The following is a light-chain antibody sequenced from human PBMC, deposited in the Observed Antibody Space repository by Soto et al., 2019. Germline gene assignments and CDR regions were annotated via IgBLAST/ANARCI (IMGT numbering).Light chain of an antibody. CDR2: GNS. Sequence: QAVVTQPPSVSGARGQRVTISCTGSSSNIGAGYDVHWYQQLPGTAPKLLIYGNSNRPSGVPDRFSGSKSGTSASLAITGLQAEDEADYYSQSFDSSLSGWRVFGGGTKLAVL. CDR1: SSNIGAGYD. CDR3: QSFDSSLSGWRV. J-gene: IGLJ3*02. V-gene: IGLV1-40*01.